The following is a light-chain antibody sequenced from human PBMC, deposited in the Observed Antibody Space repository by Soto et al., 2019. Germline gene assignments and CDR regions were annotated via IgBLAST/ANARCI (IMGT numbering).Light chain of an antibody. CDR2: VAS. CDR1: QSVSSSF. V-gene: IGKV3-20*01. Sequence: EIVFAQSPGTLSLSPGESATLSCRASQSVSSSFLAWYQQRAGQAPRLLIXVASRRATGITDRFSGSGSGTDFTLTISRLEPEDFAVYYSQQYVSSPWAFGQGTKVDIK. J-gene: IGKJ1*01. CDR3: QQYVSSPWA.